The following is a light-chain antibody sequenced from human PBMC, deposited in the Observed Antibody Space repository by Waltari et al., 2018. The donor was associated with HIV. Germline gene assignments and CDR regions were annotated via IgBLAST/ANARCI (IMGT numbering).Light chain of an antibody. CDR1: QNIGSS. CDR2: STL. V-gene: IGKV1-12*01. J-gene: IGKJ4*01. CDR3: QQADSFPHT. Sequence: EIHVAQSPSSVTGCVGDTITIMCQTSQNIGSSLAWYQLRPGKAPKLLLFSTLRLENGVPPGFVGSGSVTEFALTISCLQTEDSATYYCQQADSFPHTFGGGTRVEV.